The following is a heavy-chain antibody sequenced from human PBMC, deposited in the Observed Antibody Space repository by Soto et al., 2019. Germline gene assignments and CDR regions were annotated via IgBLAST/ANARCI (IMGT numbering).Heavy chain of an antibody. CDR2: IIPIFGTA. V-gene: IGHV1-69*13. CDR1: GGTFSSYA. Sequence: SVKVSCKGAGGTFSSYAISWVRQAPGQGLEWMGGIIPIFGTANYAQKFQGRVTITADESTSTAYMELSSLRSEDTAVYYCARLGNYYGSGIRYWGQGTLVTVSS. D-gene: IGHD3-10*01. J-gene: IGHJ4*02. CDR3: ARLGNYYGSGIRY.